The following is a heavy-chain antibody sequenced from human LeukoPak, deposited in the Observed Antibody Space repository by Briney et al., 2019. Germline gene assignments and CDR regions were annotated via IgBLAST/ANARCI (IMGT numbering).Heavy chain of an antibody. CDR2: INSDGSST. D-gene: IGHD2-21*02. CDR1: GFTFSSYW. J-gene: IGHJ4*02. CDR3: ARLWAACGDCPNPFEDY. V-gene: IGHV3-74*01. Sequence: PGGSLRLSCAASGFTFSSYWMHWVRQAPGKGLVWVSRINSDGSSTSYADSVKGRFTISRDNAKNTLYLQMNSLRAEDTAVYYCARLWAACGDCPNPFEDYWGQGTLVTVSS.